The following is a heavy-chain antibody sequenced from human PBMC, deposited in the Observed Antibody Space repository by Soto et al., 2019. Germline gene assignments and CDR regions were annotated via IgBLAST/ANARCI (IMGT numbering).Heavy chain of an antibody. CDR2: IKHSESYT. J-gene: IGHJ4*02. Sequence: GESLKISCHVSGYRLSSYWLTWVRQVPGKGLECMGSIKHSESYTNYRSSFHGVVITSVAKSIHTAFLQWNSLTAAETAIYCCARVGATTLHYFDSWAQGTLVTAPQ. CDR1: GYRLSSYW. CDR3: ARVGATTLHYFDS. V-gene: IGHV5-10-1*01. D-gene: IGHD1-26*01.